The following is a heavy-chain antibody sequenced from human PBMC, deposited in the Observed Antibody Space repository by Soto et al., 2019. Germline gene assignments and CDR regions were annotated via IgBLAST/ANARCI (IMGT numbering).Heavy chain of an antibody. D-gene: IGHD3-10*01. J-gene: IGHJ4*02. CDR1: GFTFGYYL. Sequence: WGSLRLSCAASGFTFGYYLMSWVRQGPGKGLEWLATIKLDASEKKYVDSVKGRFTLSRDNDKNSLYLQMDSLRAEDPAVYYSARDSGYGSGTCVNHYLEYWGQGTLVSVSA. CDR3: ARDSGYGSGTCVNHYLEY. CDR2: IKLDASEK. V-gene: IGHV3-7*01.